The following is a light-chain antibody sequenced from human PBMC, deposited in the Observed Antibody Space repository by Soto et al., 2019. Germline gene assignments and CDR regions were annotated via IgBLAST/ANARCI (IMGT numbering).Light chain of an antibody. CDR3: AAWDDNLSVL. V-gene: IGLV1-47*01. CDR1: SSNVGNNY. J-gene: IGLJ2*01. CDR2: RNN. Sequence: QSVLTQPPSASGTPGQRVTISCSGGSSNVGNNYVYWYQQFPGAAPKLLIYRNNQRPSGVPDRFSGSKSGTSASLAISGLRSEDEADYYCAAWDDNLSVLFGGGTKLT.